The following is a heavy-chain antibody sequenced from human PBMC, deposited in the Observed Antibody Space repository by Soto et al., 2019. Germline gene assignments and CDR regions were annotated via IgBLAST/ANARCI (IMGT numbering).Heavy chain of an antibody. CDR3: ARDLKYCSGGSCYRLGFEFDY. CDR1: GYTLTGYY. CDR2: INPNSGGT. Sequence: ASVKVSCKASGYTLTGYYMQWVRQAPGQGLEWMGWINPNSGGTNYAQKFQGRVTMTRDTSISTAYMELSRLRSDDTAVYYCARDLKYCSGGSCYRLGFEFDYWGQGTLVTVSS. J-gene: IGHJ4*02. V-gene: IGHV1-2*02. D-gene: IGHD2-15*01.